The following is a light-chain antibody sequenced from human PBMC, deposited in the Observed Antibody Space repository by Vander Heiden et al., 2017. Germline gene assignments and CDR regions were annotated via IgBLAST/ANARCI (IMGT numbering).Light chain of an antibody. CDR3: QQSYSTPLT. J-gene: IGKJ4*01. Sequence: DILMTQTPSSLSASVEDRVTITCRASQSISSYLNWYQQKPGEAPKLLIFAASSLQSGVPTRFGGSGSGTDFTLTISRLQPEDCATYYWQQSYSTPLTFGGGTKVEI. CDR1: QSISSY. V-gene: IGKV1-39*01. CDR2: AAS.